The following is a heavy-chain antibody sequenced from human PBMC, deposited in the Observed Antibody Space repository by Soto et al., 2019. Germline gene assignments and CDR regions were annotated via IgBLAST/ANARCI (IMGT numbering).Heavy chain of an antibody. CDR2: IYHAGST. J-gene: IGHJ4*02. V-gene: IGHV4-59*12. CDR1: GGSISSYY. Sequence: ETLSLTCSVSGGSISSYYWSWIRQPPGKRLEWIGEIYHAGSTNYNPSLKSRVSISADTSNNQFSLKLCSVTAADTAVYYCASARWDYWGQGTLVTVSS. CDR3: ASARWDY.